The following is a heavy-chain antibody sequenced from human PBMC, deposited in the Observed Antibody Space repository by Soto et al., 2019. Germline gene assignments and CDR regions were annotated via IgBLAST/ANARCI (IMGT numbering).Heavy chain of an antibody. CDR2: IYYSGST. Sequence: TSETLSLTCTVSGGPVSSYYWSWIRQSPGKGLEWIGDIYYSGSTNYNPSLKSRVTISVDKSKNQFSLKLSSVTAADTAVYYCARTYYYDSSGYQHWGQGTLVTVSS. CDR1: GGPVSSYY. J-gene: IGHJ1*01. CDR3: ARTYYYDSSGYQH. D-gene: IGHD3-22*01. V-gene: IGHV4-59*02.